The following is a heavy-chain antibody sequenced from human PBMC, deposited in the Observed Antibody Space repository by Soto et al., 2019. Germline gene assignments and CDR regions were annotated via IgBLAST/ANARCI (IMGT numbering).Heavy chain of an antibody. CDR2: VNHSRSP. Sequence: QVQLQQWGAGLLKPSETLSLTCAVYGGSFSGYYWSWIRQSPGKGLEWIGEVNHSRSPNYNPSLKSRVTISVDTSKNQFSLKLRSVTAADTAVYYCASNYYHYYGMDVWGQGTTVTVSS. CDR1: GGSFSGYY. J-gene: IGHJ6*02. V-gene: IGHV4-34*01. CDR3: ASNYYHYYGMDV.